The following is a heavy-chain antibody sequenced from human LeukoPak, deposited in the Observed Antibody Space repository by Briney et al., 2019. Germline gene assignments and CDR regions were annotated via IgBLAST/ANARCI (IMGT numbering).Heavy chain of an antibody. J-gene: IGHJ3*02. CDR1: GFTFSSYW. Sequence: GGSLRLSCAASGFTFSSYWMSWVRQSPGKGLEWVSAISGSGGSTYYADSVKGRFTISRDNSKNTLYLQMNSLRAEDTAVYYCAKDYDFWSGYPGGAFDIWGQGTMVTVSS. CDR3: AKDYDFWSGYPGGAFDI. D-gene: IGHD3-3*01. CDR2: ISGSGGST. V-gene: IGHV3-23*01.